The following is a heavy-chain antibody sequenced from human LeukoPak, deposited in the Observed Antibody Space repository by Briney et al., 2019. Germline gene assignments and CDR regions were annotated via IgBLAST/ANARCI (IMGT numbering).Heavy chain of an antibody. CDR1: GFTFSDYY. D-gene: IGHD6-19*01. J-gene: IGHJ4*02. Sequence: GSLRLSCAASGFTFSDYYMSWIRQPPGKGLEWIGEINHSGSTNYNPSLKSRVTISVDTSKNQFSLKLSSVTAADTAVYYCARGGRGIAVAEVLYYFDYWGQGTLVTVSS. CDR3: ARGGRGIAVAEVLYYFDY. V-gene: IGHV4-34*01. CDR2: INHSGST.